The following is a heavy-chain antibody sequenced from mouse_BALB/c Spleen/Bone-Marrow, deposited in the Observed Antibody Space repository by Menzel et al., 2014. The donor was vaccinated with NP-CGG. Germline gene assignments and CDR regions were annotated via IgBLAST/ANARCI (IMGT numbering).Heavy chain of an antibody. Sequence: EVKVVESGGGLVQPGGSLRLSCATSGFTFTDYYMNWVRQPPGKALEWLGFIRNKDNGYTTEYSASVKSRFTISRDNSQNILYLQMNTLRADDSATYYCARDKGRVFFDYWGQGTTLTVSS. J-gene: IGHJ2*01. V-gene: IGHV7-3*02. CDR1: GFTFTDYY. CDR3: ARDKGRVFFDY. CDR2: IRNKDNGYTT.